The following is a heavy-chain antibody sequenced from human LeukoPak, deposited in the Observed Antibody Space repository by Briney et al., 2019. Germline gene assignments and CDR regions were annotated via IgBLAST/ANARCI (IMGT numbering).Heavy chain of an antibody. D-gene: IGHD3-3*01. CDR2: ISSSSSTI. CDR1: GFTFSSYS. CDR3: AKDITIFGVGDAFDI. V-gene: IGHV3-48*01. Sequence: GGSLRLSCAASGFTFSSYSMNWVRQAPGKGLEWVSYISSSSSTIYYADSVKGRFTISRDNAKNSLYLQMNSLRAEDTALYYCAKDITIFGVGDAFDIWGQGTMVTVSS. J-gene: IGHJ3*02.